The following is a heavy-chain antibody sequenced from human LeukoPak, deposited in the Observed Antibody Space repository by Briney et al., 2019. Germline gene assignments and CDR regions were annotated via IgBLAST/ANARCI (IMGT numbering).Heavy chain of an antibody. D-gene: IGHD2-8*01. CDR1: GFTFSSYA. CDR3: AKNGVPTKYYFDY. Sequence: GGSLRLSCAASGFTFSSYAMSWVCQAPGKGLEWVSAISSSGAGTYYADSVKGRFTISRDSSKNTLYLQMNSLRAEDTAVYYCAKNGVPTKYYFDYWGQGTLVTVSS. J-gene: IGHJ4*02. V-gene: IGHV3-23*01. CDR2: ISSSGAGT.